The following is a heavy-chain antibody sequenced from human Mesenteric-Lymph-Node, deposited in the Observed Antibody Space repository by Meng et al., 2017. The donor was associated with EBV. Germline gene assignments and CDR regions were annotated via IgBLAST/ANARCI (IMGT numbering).Heavy chain of an antibody. Sequence: VQLQQWGAVLLKPSETLPLTCAVYGGSFSGYYWSWIRQPPGKGLEWIGEINHSGSTNYNPSLKSRVTMSVDRSTSQFSLWLKSVTAADTAIYYCARAGAYYDVLTGFDYWGQGTLVTVSS. D-gene: IGHD3-9*01. CDR2: INHSGST. J-gene: IGHJ4*02. CDR3: ARAGAYYDVLTGFDY. V-gene: IGHV4-34*01. CDR1: GGSFSGYY.